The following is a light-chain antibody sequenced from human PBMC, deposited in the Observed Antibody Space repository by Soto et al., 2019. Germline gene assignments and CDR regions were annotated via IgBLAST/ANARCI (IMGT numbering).Light chain of an antibody. V-gene: IGLV1-40*01. CDR2: GNT. CDR3: QSYDSSRVV. Sequence: QPVLTQPPSVSGAPGQRATISCTGNSSNIGAGYDVHWYQQFPGAAPKVLIHGNTNRPAGVPARFSGSKSGTSASLAITGLQAEDEADYYCQSYDSSRVVFGGGTKLTVL. CDR1: SSNIGAGYD. J-gene: IGLJ2*01.